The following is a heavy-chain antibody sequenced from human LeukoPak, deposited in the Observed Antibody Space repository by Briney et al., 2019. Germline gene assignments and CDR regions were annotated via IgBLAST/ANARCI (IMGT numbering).Heavy chain of an antibody. J-gene: IGHJ5*02. D-gene: IGHD3-22*01. CDR3: ARTSITMMVNWFDP. Sequence: SETLSLTCTVSGGSISSYYWSWIRQPPGKGLEWIGYIYYSGSTNYNPSLKSRVTISVDTSKNQFSLKLSSVTAADTAVYYCARTSITMMVNWFDPWGQGTLVTVSS. V-gene: IGHV4-59*01. CDR2: IYYSGST. CDR1: GGSISSYY.